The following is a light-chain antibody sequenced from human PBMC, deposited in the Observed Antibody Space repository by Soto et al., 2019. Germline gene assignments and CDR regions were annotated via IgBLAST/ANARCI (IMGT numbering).Light chain of an antibody. CDR1: SSNIGAGYD. V-gene: IGLV1-40*01. Sequence: QSVLAQPPSVSGAPGQKVTISCTGSSSNIGAGYDLHWYQQLPGTAPKLLLYGNSNRPSGVPDRFSGSKSGTSASLAITGLQAEDEADYYCSSYTSSSTPYVFGTGTKLTVL. CDR2: GNS. J-gene: IGLJ1*01. CDR3: SSYTSSSTPYV.